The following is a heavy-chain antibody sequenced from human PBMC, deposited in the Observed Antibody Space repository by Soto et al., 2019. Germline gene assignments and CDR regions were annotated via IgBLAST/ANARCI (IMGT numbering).Heavy chain of an antibody. CDR2: IYYSGST. CDR1: GGSISSGGYY. Sequence: SETLSLTCTVSGGSISSGGYYWSWIRQHPGKGLEWIGYIYYSGSTYYNPSLKSRVTISVDTSKNQFSLKLSSVTAADTAVYYCARAPTTVTTQRLGNWFDPWGQGTLVTVSS. V-gene: IGHV4-31*03. J-gene: IGHJ5*02. D-gene: IGHD4-17*01. CDR3: ARAPTTVTTQRLGNWFDP.